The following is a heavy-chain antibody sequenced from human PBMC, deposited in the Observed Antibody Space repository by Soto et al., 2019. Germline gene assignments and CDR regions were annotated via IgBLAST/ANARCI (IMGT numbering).Heavy chain of an antibody. D-gene: IGHD6-19*01. Sequence: ASVKVSCKASGYTFTNYAMHWVRQAPGQRLEWMGWFNAGNGNTKYSQKFQDRVTITRDTSASTAYMELSSLTSEDTAVYYCARDSHGCDYWGQGTLVTVS. CDR1: GYTFTNYA. V-gene: IGHV1-3*01. J-gene: IGHJ4*02. CDR2: FNAGNGNT. CDR3: ARDSHGCDY.